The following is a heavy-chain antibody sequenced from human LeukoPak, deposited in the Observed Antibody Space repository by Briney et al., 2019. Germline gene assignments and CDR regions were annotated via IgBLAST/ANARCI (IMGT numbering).Heavy chain of an antibody. D-gene: IGHD3-22*01. J-gene: IGHJ4*02. CDR2: IYHSGST. CDR3: AGKYYYDTSGYFYVDY. CDR1: GYSISSGYY. V-gene: IGHV4-38-2*02. Sequence: PSETLSLTCTVSGYSISSGYYWGWIRQSPEKGLEWIGSIYHSGSTYYNPSLKSRVTISMDTSKNQFSLRLSSVTAADTAMYYCAGKYYYDTSGYFYVDYWGQGTLVTVSS.